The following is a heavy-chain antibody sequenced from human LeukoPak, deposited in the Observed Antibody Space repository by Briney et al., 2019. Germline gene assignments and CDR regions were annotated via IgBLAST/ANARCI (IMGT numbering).Heavy chain of an antibody. D-gene: IGHD5-18*01. V-gene: IGHV3-11*01. Sequence: GXSLRXSCAASGFTFSDYYMSWIRQAPGKGLEWVSYISSSGSTIYYTDSVKGRFTISRDNAKNSLYLQMNSLRAEDTAVYYCAKDRLAYSYAQPFDYWGQGTLVTVSS. CDR2: ISSSGSTI. J-gene: IGHJ4*02. CDR1: GFTFSDYY. CDR3: AKDRLAYSYAQPFDY.